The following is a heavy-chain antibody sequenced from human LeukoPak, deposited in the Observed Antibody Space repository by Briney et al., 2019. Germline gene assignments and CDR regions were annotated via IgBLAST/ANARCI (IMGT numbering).Heavy chain of an antibody. CDR3: ARRSGSSWSSFDY. CDR2: ISGFGGST. D-gene: IGHD6-13*01. Sequence: PGGSLRLSCAASGFTVSSNYMNWVRQAPGKELEWVSGISGFGGSTYYAPSMKGRLTISRDNFGNMLYLHLDSLRVEDTAIYYCARRSGSSWSSFDYWGQGALVTVSS. J-gene: IGHJ4*02. CDR1: GFTVSSNY. V-gene: IGHV3-53*01.